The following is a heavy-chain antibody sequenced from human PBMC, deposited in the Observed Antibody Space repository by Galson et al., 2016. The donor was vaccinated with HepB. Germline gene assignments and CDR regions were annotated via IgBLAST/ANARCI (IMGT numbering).Heavy chain of an antibody. V-gene: IGHV1-69*13. Sequence: SVKVSCKASGCTFSNYVIRWVRQAPGQGLEWMGGIIPIFGTANYAEKLQGRFTITADESRNTAYMELSSLRAEDTAVYYCAMAWGSKSLITAENWGQGTLVTVST. CDR3: AMAWGSKSLITAEN. CDR2: IIPIFGTA. CDR1: GCTFSNYV. D-gene: IGHD3-16*01. J-gene: IGHJ4*02.